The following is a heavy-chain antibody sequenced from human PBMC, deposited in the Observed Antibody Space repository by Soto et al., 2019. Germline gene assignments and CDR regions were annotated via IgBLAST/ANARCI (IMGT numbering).Heavy chain of an antibody. Sequence: SETLSLTCAVYGGSFSGYYWSWIRQPPGKGLEWIGEINHSGSTNYNPSLKSRVTISVDTSKNQFSLKLSSVTAADTAVYYCARGRSGTVTSPKMYYFDYWGQGTLVTVS. J-gene: IGHJ4*02. CDR2: INHSGST. CDR3: ARGRSGTVTSPKMYYFDY. D-gene: IGHD4-17*01. V-gene: IGHV4-34*01. CDR1: GGSFSGYY.